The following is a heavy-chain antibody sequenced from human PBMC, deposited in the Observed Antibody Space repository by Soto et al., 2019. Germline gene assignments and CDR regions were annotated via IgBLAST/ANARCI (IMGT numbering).Heavy chain of an antibody. CDR3: AREGSSWSDDAFDI. CDR1: GGTFSSYA. D-gene: IGHD6-13*01. J-gene: IGHJ3*02. CDR2: IIPIFGTA. Sequence: SVKVSCKASGGTFSSYAISWVRQAPGQGLEWMGGIIPIFGTANYAQKFQGRVTITADESTSTAYMELSSLRSEDTAVYYCAREGSSWSDDAFDIWGQGTMVTVSS. V-gene: IGHV1-69*13.